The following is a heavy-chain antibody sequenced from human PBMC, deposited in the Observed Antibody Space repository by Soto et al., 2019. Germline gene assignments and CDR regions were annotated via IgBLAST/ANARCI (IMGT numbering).Heavy chain of an antibody. D-gene: IGHD6-13*01. CDR2: ISGNDDST. CDR1: ECTFSNYA. CDR3: ATDSSKSGVFVFDY. Sequence: PGGSLRLSCVASECTFSNYAMSWVRQAPGKGLEWVSAISGNDDSTYYADSVKGRCIISRDNSKNTLDLQMNSLRAQDTAVYYCATDSSKSGVFVFDYWGQGIRVTVSS. V-gene: IGHV3-23*01. J-gene: IGHJ4*02.